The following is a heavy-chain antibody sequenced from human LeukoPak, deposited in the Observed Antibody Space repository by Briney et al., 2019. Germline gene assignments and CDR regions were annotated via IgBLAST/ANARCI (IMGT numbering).Heavy chain of an antibody. CDR3: AREPSAITLKRAQGENYFDY. CDR2: IIPIFGTA. D-gene: IGHD5-12*01. CDR1: GVIFSSYA. V-gene: IGHV1-69*05. Sequence: SVKVSCKALGVIFSSYAISWVRQAPGQGLEWMGRIIPIFGTANYAQKFQGRVTITTDESTSTAYMELSSLRSEDTAVYYCAREPSAITLKRAQGENYFDYWGQGTLVTVSS. J-gene: IGHJ4*02.